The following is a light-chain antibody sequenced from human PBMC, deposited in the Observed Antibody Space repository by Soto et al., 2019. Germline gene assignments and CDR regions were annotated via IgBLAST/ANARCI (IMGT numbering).Light chain of an antibody. CDR1: QGVSSN. J-gene: IGKJ1*01. CDR2: GAS. Sequence: VLAQSPATLSVSPGERATVSCRSGQGVSSNLAWYQQKPGQAPRLLLYGASTRATGIPARFSGSGSGTEFTLTISSLQSEDFAAYYCQQYNNWPPWTFGQGTKVDIK. V-gene: IGKV3-15*01. CDR3: QQYNNWPPWT.